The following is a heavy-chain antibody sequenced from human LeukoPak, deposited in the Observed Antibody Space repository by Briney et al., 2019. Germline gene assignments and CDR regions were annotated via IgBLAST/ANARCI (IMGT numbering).Heavy chain of an antibody. V-gene: IGHV4-59*12. CDR2: IYYSGST. CDR1: GGSISSYY. D-gene: IGHD3-10*01. CDR3: ARARITMVRGVPYYYYGMDV. J-gene: IGHJ6*02. Sequence: SETLSLTCTVSGGSISSYYWSWIRQPPGKGLEWIGYIYYSGSTNYNPSLKSRVTISVDTSKNQFSLKLSSVTAADTAVYYCARARITMVRGVPYYYYGMDVWGQGTTVTVSS.